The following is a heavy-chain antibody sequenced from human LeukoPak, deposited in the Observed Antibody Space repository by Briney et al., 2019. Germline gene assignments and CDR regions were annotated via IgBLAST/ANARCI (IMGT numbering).Heavy chain of an antibody. CDR3: AKDSPGGGWYNY. CDR1: GFTFSSYA. Sequence: PVGSLRLSCAPSGFTFSSYAMSWVRQAPGKGLEWVSAISGSGGSTYYADSVKGRFTISRDNSKNTLYLQMNSLRAEDTAVYYCAKDSPGGGWYNYWGQGTLVTVSS. D-gene: IGHD6-19*01. V-gene: IGHV3-23*01. CDR2: ISGSGGST. J-gene: IGHJ4*02.